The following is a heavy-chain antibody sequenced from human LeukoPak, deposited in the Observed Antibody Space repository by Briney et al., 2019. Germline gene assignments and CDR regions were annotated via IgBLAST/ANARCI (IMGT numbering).Heavy chain of an antibody. CDR2: INHSGST. CDR1: GGSFSGYY. CDR3: ARDDSGYPFDI. D-gene: IGHD5-12*01. V-gene: IGHV4-34*01. J-gene: IGHJ3*02. Sequence: PSETLSLTCAVYGGSFSGYYWSWIRQPPGKGLEWIGEINHSGSTNYNPSLKSRVTISVDTSKNQFSLKLSSVTAADTAVYYCARDDSGYPFDIWGQGTMVTVSS.